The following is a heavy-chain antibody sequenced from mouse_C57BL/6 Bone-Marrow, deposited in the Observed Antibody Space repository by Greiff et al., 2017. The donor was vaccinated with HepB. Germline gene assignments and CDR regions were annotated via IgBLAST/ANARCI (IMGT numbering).Heavy chain of an antibody. J-gene: IGHJ2*01. Sequence: VKLQQPGAELVKPGASVKMSCKASGYTFTSYWITWVKQRPGQGLEWIGDIYPGSGSTNYNEKFKSKATLTVDTSSSTAYMQLSSLTSEDSAVYYCARGRYDGYYVGYWGQGTTLTVSS. CDR1: GYTFTSYW. V-gene: IGHV1-55*01. CDR3: ARGRYDGYYVGY. CDR2: IYPGSGST. D-gene: IGHD2-3*01.